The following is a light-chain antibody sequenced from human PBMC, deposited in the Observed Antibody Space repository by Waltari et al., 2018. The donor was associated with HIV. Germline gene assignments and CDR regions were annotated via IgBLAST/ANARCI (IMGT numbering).Light chain of an antibody. CDR3: QAWDTSTGV. CDR1: ELGDKY. Sequence: SYELIQPPSVSVSPGPTATITCSGDELGDKYVCWYQQKPGQSPVLVVYQDNKRPSGIPERFSGSNSGNTATLTINGTQAVDEGDYYCQAWDTSTGVFGAGTKVSVL. CDR2: QDN. V-gene: IGLV3-1*01. J-gene: IGLJ1*01.